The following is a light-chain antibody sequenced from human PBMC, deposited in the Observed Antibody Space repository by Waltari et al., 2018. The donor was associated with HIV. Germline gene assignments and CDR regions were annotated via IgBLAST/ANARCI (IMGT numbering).Light chain of an antibody. V-gene: IGLV3-19*01. J-gene: IGLJ3*02. CDR2: AKN. Sequence: SSVLTQDPAVSVALGQTVRITCQGDSIRNYFARWYQQKPGQPPVLVMYAKNSRPSGIPNRFSGSNSGNTASLTITGAQAEDEADYYCNSRDSSGNHLYWVFGGGTKLTVL. CDR3: NSRDSSGNHLYWV. CDR1: SIRNYF.